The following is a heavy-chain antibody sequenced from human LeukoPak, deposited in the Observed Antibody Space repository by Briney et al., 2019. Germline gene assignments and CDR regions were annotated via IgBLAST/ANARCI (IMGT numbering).Heavy chain of an antibody. Sequence: GGSLRLSCAASGFTFSSYAMSWVRQAPGKGLEWVSAISGSGGSTYYADSVKGRFTISRDNSKNTLYLQMNSLRTEDTAVYYCAKDRSSVGSSYNYWGQGTLVTVSS. V-gene: IGHV3-23*01. J-gene: IGHJ4*02. D-gene: IGHD6-6*01. CDR2: ISGSGGST. CDR1: GFTFSSYA. CDR3: AKDRSSVGSSYNY.